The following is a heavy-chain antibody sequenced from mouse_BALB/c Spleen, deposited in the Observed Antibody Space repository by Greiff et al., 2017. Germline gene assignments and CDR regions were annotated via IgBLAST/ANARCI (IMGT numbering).Heavy chain of an antibody. CDR1: GFTFSSFG. J-gene: IGHJ3*01. Sequence: VHLVESGGGLVQPGGSRKLSCAASGFTFSSFGMHWVRQPPGKGLEWLGVIWAGGSTNYNSALMSRLSISKDNSKSQVFLKMNSLQTDDTAMYYCARDQTGFAYWGQGTLVTVSA. CDR3: ARDQTGFAY. V-gene: IGHV2-9*02. D-gene: IGHD4-1*01. CDR2: IWAGGST.